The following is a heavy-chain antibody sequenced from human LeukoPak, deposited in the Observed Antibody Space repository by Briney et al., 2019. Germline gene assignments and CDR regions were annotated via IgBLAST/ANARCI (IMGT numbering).Heavy chain of an antibody. D-gene: IGHD3-22*01. CDR3: ARSNYYDSSNFDY. CDR1: GGSITTYY. V-gene: IGHV4-4*07. J-gene: IGHJ4*02. Sequence: SETLSLTCTVSGGSITTYYWSWIRQSAGKGLEWIGHIYTSGSTSNNPSLGITKYNPSLKGRVAMSLDTSKNQFSLKLSSVTAADTAVYYCARSNYYDSSNFDYWGQGTLVTVSS. CDR2: IYTSGSTSNNPSLGIT.